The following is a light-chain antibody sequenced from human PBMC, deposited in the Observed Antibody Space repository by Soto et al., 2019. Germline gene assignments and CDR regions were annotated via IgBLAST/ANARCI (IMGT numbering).Light chain of an antibody. Sequence: EIVLTQSPATLSLSPGERATLSCRASQSVSSYLAWYQRKPGQAPRLLIYDASNRATGIPARFSGSGSGTDFTLTISSLEAEDFAVYYCQQRSNWLFTFGPGTKVDIK. V-gene: IGKV3-11*01. J-gene: IGKJ3*01. CDR1: QSVSSY. CDR3: QQRSNWLFT. CDR2: DAS.